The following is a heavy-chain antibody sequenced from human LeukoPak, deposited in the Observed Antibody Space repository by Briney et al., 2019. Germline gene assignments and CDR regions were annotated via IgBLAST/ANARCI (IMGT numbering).Heavy chain of an antibody. CDR1: GYTFPVYE. J-gene: IGHJ6*02. V-gene: IGHV1-8*01. CDR3: ARAKGKAGRYGMDV. Sequence: ASVKVSCKASGYTFPVYEIYWVRQASGQGLECMGWMNPYSNSTDSAQKFQGRLTMTSDISIGTAYMELSSLRPEDTAVYFCARAKGKAGRYGMDVWGQGTTVIVSS. CDR2: MNPYSNST.